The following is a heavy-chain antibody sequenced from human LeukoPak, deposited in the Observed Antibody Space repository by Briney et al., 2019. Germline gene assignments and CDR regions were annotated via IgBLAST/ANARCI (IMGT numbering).Heavy chain of an antibody. V-gene: IGHV3-74*01. CDR3: AREWSGFGELPDY. CDR1: GFTFSNYW. Sequence: GESLRLSCAASGFTFSNYWMHWVRQAPGKGLLWVSRINSDGSSTSYADSVKGRFTISRDNAKNTLYLQMNSLRVEDMAVYYCAREWSGFGELPDYWGQGTLVTVSS. J-gene: IGHJ4*02. CDR2: INSDGSST. D-gene: IGHD3-10*01.